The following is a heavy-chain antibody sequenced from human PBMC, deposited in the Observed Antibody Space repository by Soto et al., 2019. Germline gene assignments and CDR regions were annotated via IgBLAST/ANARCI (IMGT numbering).Heavy chain of an antibody. CDR3: ARGGQEYCISTSCSLVSQPRANWFDP. V-gene: IGHV1-69*12. CDR2: IIPIFGTA. Sequence: QVQLVQSGAEVKKPGSSVKVSCKASGGTFSSYAISWVRQAPGQGLEWMGGIIPIFGTANYAQKFQGRVTITADESTSTAYMEPSSLRSEDTAVYYCARGGQEYCISTSCSLVSQPRANWFDPWGQGTLVTVSS. J-gene: IGHJ5*02. CDR1: GGTFSSYA. D-gene: IGHD2-2*01.